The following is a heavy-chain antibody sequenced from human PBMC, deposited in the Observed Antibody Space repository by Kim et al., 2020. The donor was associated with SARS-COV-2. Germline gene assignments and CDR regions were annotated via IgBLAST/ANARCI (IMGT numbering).Heavy chain of an antibody. CDR1: GGSFSGYY. Sequence: SETLSLTCAVYGGSFSGYYWSWIRQPPGKGLEWIGEINHSGSTNYNPSLKSRVTISVDTSKNQFSLKQSSVTAADTAVYYCARGGPISYYYGSGSSDIYGMDVWGQGTTVTVSS. J-gene: IGHJ6*02. V-gene: IGHV4-34*01. D-gene: IGHD3-10*01. CDR2: INHSGST. CDR3: ARGGPISYYYGSGSSDIYGMDV.